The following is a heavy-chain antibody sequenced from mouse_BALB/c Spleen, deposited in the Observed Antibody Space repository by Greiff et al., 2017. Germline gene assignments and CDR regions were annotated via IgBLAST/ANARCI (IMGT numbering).Heavy chain of an antibody. D-gene: IGHD2-10*02. J-gene: IGHJ3*01. CDR2: ISSGGST. CDR1: GFTFSSYA. Sequence: EVQGVESGGGLVKPGGSLKLSCAASGFTFSSYAMSWVRQTPEKRLEWVASISSGGSTYYPDSVKGRFTISRDNARNILYLQMSSLRSEDTAMYYCARDRVSWFAYWGQGTLVTVSA. V-gene: IGHV5-6-5*01. CDR3: ARDRVSWFAY.